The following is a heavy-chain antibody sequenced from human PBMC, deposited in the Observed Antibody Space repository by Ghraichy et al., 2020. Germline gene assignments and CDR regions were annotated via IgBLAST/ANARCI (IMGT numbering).Heavy chain of an antibody. CDR2: IYYSGST. CDR1: GGSISSYY. V-gene: IGHV4-59*01. D-gene: IGHD3-10*01. J-gene: IGHJ6*02. Sequence: SETLSLTCTVSGGSISSYYWSWIRQPPGKGLEWIGYIYYSGSTNYNPSLKSRVTISVDTSKNQFSLKLSSVTAADTAVYYCARGQGYYGSGSCRGDCGMDVWGQGTTVTVSS. CDR3: ARGQGYYGSGSCRGDCGMDV.